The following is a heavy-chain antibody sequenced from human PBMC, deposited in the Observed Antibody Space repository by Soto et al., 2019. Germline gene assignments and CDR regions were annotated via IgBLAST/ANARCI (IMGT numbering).Heavy chain of an antibody. CDR3: ARTMVATIRAHY. D-gene: IGHD5-12*01. Sequence: GGSLRLSCAASGFTFSSYSMNWVRQAPGKGLEWVSYISSSSSTIHYADSVKGRFTISRDNAKNSLYLQMNSLRDEDTAVYYCARTMVATIRAHYWGQGTLVTVSS. CDR2: ISSSSSTI. V-gene: IGHV3-48*02. CDR1: GFTFSSYS. J-gene: IGHJ4*02.